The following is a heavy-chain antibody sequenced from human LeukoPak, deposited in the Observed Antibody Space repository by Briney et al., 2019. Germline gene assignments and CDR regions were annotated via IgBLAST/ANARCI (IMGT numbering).Heavy chain of an antibody. V-gene: IGHV3-74*01. CDR2: INSDGTTT. CDR3: AREVGDYYDSSGSFGY. Sequence: GGSLRLSCAASGFTFSKFWMHWVRQAPGKGLVWVSRINSDGTTTTYADSVKGRFTISRDSAKNTLYLQMNSLRAEDTAVYYCAREVGDYYDSSGSFGYWGQGTLVTVSS. D-gene: IGHD3-22*01. J-gene: IGHJ4*02. CDR1: GFTFSKFW.